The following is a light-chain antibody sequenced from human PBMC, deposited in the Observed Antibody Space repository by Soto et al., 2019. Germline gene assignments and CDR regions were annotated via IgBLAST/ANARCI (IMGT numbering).Light chain of an antibody. CDR1: QSVSID. V-gene: IGKV3-15*01. Sequence: VIRPSPYTLSVSPGERATLSCRASQSVSIDLAWYQQTPGQAPRLLIYGASTRATGVPPTFSGSASGTEFTHTISSLQSEEFAVYYCQQYNNWPSTFGQGTKVDIK. CDR3: QQYNNWPST. CDR2: GAS. J-gene: IGKJ1*01.